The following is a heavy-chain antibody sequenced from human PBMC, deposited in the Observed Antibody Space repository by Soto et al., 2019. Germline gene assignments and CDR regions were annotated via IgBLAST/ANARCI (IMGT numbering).Heavy chain of an antibody. D-gene: IGHD3-3*01. V-gene: IGHV3-48*01. J-gene: IGHJ5*02. CDR1: GFTFSSYS. CDR3: ARDGSLDFWSGSYLRFDP. Sequence: GGSLRLSCAASGFTFSSYSMNWVRQAPGKGLEWVSYISSSSSTIYYADSVKGRFTISRDNAKNSLYLQMNSLRAEDTAVYYCARDGSLDFWSGSYLRFDPWGQGTLVTVSS. CDR2: ISSSSSTI.